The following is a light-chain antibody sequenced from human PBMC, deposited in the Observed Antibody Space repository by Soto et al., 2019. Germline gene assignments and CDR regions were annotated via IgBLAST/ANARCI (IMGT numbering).Light chain of an antibody. V-gene: IGKV3-20*01. J-gene: IGKJ1*01. CDR1: QSVSSSY. CDR2: AAS. Sequence: EIVLTQSPGTLSLSPGERATLSCRASQSVSSSYLAWYQQKPGQTPRLLIYAASRRASGIPDRFSGSGSGTDFALTISRLEPEDFAGYYCQQYGSSPGTFGQGTQVEIK. CDR3: QQYGSSPGT.